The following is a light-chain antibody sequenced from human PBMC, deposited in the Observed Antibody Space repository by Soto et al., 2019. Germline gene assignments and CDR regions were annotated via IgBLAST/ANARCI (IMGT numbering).Light chain of an antibody. Sequence: QSVLTQPASVSGSPGQLITISCTGTSSDVGSYSFVSWYQQYPGKAPKLVIYDVTNRPSGVSDRFSGSKSGNTASLTISGLQAEDEANYYCNSYTTSSTSVFGGGTKVTVL. CDR2: DVT. J-gene: IGLJ3*02. CDR1: SSDVGSYSF. V-gene: IGLV2-14*03. CDR3: NSYTTSSTSV.